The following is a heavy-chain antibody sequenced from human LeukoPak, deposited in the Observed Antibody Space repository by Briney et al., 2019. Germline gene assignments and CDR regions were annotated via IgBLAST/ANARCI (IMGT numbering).Heavy chain of an antibody. CDR1: GDSDSNNNYA. V-gene: IGHV6-1*01. J-gene: IGHJ3*01. Sequence: SQTLSLTCAISGDSDSNNNYAWNWIRQSPSRGLEWMGRTFYKAQWHNDYSRSVMSRISVDPDTSKNQFSLHLSSVTPDDTAVYYCAGGYAFDVWGQGTVVTVSS. CDR3: AGGYAFDV. CDR2: TFYKAQWHN.